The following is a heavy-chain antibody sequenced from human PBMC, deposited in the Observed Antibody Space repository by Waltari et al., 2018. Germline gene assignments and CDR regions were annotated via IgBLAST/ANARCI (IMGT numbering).Heavy chain of an antibody. CDR1: GGSISSYY. CDR3: ARVEYYDFWSGSGTYGMDV. V-gene: IGHV4-59*01. J-gene: IGHJ6*02. D-gene: IGHD3-3*01. Sequence: QVQLQESGPGLVKPSETLSLTCTVSGGSISSYYWSWIRQPPGTGLEWIGYIYYSGSTNYNPSLKSRVTISVDTSKNQFSLKLSSVTAADTAVYYCARVEYYDFWSGSGTYGMDVWGQGTTVTVSS. CDR2: IYYSGST.